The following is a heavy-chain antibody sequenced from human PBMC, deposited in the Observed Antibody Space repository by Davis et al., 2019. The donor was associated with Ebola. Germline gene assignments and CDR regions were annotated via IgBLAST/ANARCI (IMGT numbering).Heavy chain of an antibody. Sequence: ASVKVSCKASGYTFTNYYMHWVRQAPGQGLEWMGIINPSAGSTSYAQKFQGRLTMTRNTSISTAYMELSSLRSEDTAVYYCARGPLRAIFGVLITSNWFDPWGQGTLVTVSS. CDR1: GYTFTNYY. V-gene: IGHV1-46*01. J-gene: IGHJ5*02. D-gene: IGHD3-3*01. CDR3: ARGPLRAIFGVLITSNWFDP. CDR2: INPSAGST.